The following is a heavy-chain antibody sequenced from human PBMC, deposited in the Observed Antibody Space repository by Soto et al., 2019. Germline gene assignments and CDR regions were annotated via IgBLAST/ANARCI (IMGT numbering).Heavy chain of an antibody. D-gene: IGHD1-1*01. J-gene: IGHJ4*02. CDR2: ISGSGGST. CDR3: AKVSRYWNDVPDY. V-gene: IGHV3-23*01. Sequence: HPGGSLRLSCAASGFTFSSYAMSWVRQAPGKGLEWVSAISGSGGSTYYADSVKGRFTISRDNSKNTLYLQMNSLRAEDTAVYYCAKVSRYWNDVPDYWGQGTLVTVSS. CDR1: GFTFSSYA.